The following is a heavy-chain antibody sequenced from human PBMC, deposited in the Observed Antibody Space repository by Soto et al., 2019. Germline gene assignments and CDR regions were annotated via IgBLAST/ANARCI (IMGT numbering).Heavy chain of an antibody. D-gene: IGHD1-1*01. CDR3: ARLQYGEGFDY. CDR2: ILHTGGT. V-gene: IGHV4-30-2*01. Sequence: SETLSLTCAVSGGSISGGGFSWSWIRQPPGKGLEWIGYILHTGGTQYNPSLKSRVSMSVDKSKNQFSLHLTSVTAADTAVYYCARLQYGEGFDYWGQGALVTVSS. J-gene: IGHJ4*02. CDR1: GGSISGGGFS.